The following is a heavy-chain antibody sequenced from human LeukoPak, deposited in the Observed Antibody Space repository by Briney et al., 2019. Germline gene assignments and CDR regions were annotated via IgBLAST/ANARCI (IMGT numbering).Heavy chain of an antibody. J-gene: IGHJ3*02. CDR1: ASTFSNYW. CDR2: INPDGSGT. D-gene: IGHD1-26*01. CDR3: SWDHTGKEDI. Sequence: PGGSLRLSCAASASTFSNYWMHWVRQAPGKGLVWVSRINPDGSGTNYADSVAGRFTISRDNAKNTLYLQMNSLRADDTAVYYCSWDHTGKEDIWGQGTMVTVSS. V-gene: IGHV3-74*01.